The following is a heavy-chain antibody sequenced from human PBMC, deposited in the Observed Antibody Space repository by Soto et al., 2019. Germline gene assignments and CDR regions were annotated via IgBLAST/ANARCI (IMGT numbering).Heavy chain of an antibody. CDR2: INPNTGVT. CDR1: GYSFTNYY. V-gene: IGHV1-2*02. CDR3: AKDQTGRTGY. D-gene: IGHD1-1*01. J-gene: IGHJ4*01. Sequence: ASVKVSCKASGYSFTNYYMHWVRQAPGQGLEWMGWINPNTGVTKYAQNFQGRVTMTRDTSISTAYMELSRLRSDDTAVYYCAKDQTGRTGYWGHGALVXVS.